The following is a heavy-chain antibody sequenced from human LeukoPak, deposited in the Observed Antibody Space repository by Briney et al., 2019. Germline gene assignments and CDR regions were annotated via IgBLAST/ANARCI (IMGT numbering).Heavy chain of an antibody. CDR3: ARVVRVASACKLGSCYSLLAY. D-gene: IGHD2-15*01. J-gene: IGHJ4*02. V-gene: IGHV1-69*13. CDR1: GGTFSSYA. Sequence: SVKVSCKASGGTFSSYAISWVRQAPGHGLEWMGGIIPIFGTANYAQKFQGRVTIPADEPTSTAYMELSSLRSEDPAVYYCARVVRVASACKLGSCYSLLAYWGQGTLVTVSS. CDR2: IIPIFGTA.